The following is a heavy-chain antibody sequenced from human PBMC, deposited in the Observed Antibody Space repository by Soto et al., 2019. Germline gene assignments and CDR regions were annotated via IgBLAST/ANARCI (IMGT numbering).Heavy chain of an antibody. CDR3: TVWGSGNDFGAA. D-gene: IGHD3-10*01. CDR2: SKNKADSYTT. J-gene: IGHJ4*02. CDR1: GFTFSDHY. Sequence: EVQLVESGGGLVQPGGSLRLSCAASGFTFSDHYMDWVRQAPGKGLEWVGRSKNKADSYTTEYAASVKGRFTISRDGSKNSRFLQRTSLKAEDTAVYYCTVWGSGNDFGAAWGQGILVTVSS. V-gene: IGHV3-72*01.